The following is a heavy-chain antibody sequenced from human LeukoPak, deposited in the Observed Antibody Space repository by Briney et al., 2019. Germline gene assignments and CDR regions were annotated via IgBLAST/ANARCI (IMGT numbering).Heavy chain of an antibody. CDR1: GYTFTSYG. J-gene: IGHJ5*02. CDR3: ARDPNTGWFDP. Sequence: ASVKVSCKASGYTFTSYGISWVRQAPGQGLEWMGWISAYNGNTNYAQKLQGRVTITADESTSTAYMELSSLRSEDTAVYYCARDPNTGWFDPWGQGTLVTVSS. V-gene: IGHV1-18*01. D-gene: IGHD1-14*01. CDR2: ISAYNGNT.